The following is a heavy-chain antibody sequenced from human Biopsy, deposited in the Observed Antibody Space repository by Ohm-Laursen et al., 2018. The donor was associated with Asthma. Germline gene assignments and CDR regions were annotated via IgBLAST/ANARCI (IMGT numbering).Heavy chain of an antibody. Sequence: SLRLSCTASGFTFSGYYMQWVRQAPGKGLEWVSAIWSYGSTNYPAESVKGRFTISRDNAKKSLFLQMGSLRAEDTAIYYCARVFESSEWGPFYHFGLDVWGQGTTVAVSS. J-gene: IGHJ6*02. CDR3: ARVFESSEWGPFYHFGLDV. V-gene: IGHV3-11*01. CDR1: GFTFSGYY. CDR2: IWSYGSTN. D-gene: IGHD6-25*01.